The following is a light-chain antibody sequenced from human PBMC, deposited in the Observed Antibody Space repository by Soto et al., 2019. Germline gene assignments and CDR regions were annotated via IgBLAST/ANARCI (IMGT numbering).Light chain of an antibody. CDR3: QQRSNWPQT. CDR1: QTISSW. J-gene: IGKJ1*01. V-gene: IGKV1-5*01. Sequence: DIQMTQSPSTLSGSVGDRVTITCRASQTISSWLAWYQQKPGKAPKLLISDASTLASGVPSRFSGSGSGTGFTLTISSLEPEDFAVYYCQQRSNWPQTFGQGTKVDI. CDR2: DAS.